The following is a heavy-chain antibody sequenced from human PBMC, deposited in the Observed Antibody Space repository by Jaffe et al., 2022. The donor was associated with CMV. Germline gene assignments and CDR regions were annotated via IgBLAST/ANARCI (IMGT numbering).Heavy chain of an antibody. D-gene: IGHD3-22*01. CDR3: AKTPASRYDSSGYYPAYYFDY. Sequence: EVQLVESGGGLVQPGGSLRLSCAASGFTFSSYAMSWVRQAPGKGLEWVSAISGSGGSTYYADSVKGRFTISRDNSKNTLYLQMNSLRAEDTAVYYCAKTPASRYDSSGYYPAYYFDYWGQGTLVTVSS. J-gene: IGHJ4*02. V-gene: IGHV3-23*04. CDR1: GFTFSSYA. CDR2: ISGSGGST.